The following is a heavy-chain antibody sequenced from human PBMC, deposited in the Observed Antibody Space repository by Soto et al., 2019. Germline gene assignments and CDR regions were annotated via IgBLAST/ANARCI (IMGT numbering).Heavy chain of an antibody. J-gene: IGHJ4*02. CDR1: GGSISSYY. CDR3: ARHHDS. CDR2: SYYSGST. V-gene: IGHV4-59*08. Sequence: QVQLQESGPGLVKPSETLSLTCTVSGGSISSYYWSWNRQPPGKGLEWIWYSYYSGSTNDNPSLKSRVTLSVDTSKTQFSLKLSSVTAADTAVYYCARHHDSWGQGTLVTVSS.